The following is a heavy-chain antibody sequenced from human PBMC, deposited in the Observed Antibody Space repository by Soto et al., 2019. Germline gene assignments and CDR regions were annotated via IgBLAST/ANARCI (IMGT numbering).Heavy chain of an antibody. CDR3: ASGLIAAGDAFDI. CDR1: GFTFSSYG. CDR2: IWYDGSNK. V-gene: IGHV3-33*01. D-gene: IGHD6-13*01. J-gene: IGHJ3*02. Sequence: QVQLVESGGGVVQPGRSLRLSCAASGFTFSSYGMHWVRQAPGKGLEWVAVIWYDGSNKYYADSVKGRFTISRDNSKKTLYLQMNSLRAEDTAVYYCASGLIAAGDAFDIWGQGTMVTVSS.